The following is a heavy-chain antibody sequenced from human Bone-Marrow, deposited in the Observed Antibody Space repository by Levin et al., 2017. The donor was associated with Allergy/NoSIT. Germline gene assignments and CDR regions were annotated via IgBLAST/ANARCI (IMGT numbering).Heavy chain of an antibody. CDR3: ARRNTFSYERHYVNFILDL. D-gene: IGHD3-10*02. J-gene: IGHJ5*02. Sequence: GESLKISCKASGYTFTNYDINWVRQVPGQGLELMGWMNPNSGNTGYTENFQGRVAMTRSTSMNTAYLELGVLRSEDPAVYYCARRNTFSYERHYVNFILDLWGQGTLVIV. V-gene: IGHV1-8*01. CDR1: GYTFTNYD. CDR2: MNPNSGNT.